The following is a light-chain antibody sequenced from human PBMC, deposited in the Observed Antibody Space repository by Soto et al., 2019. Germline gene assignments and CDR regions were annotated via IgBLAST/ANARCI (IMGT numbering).Light chain of an antibody. CDR3: QQYNNWPPWT. CDR1: QSVSSN. J-gene: IGKJ1*01. CDR2: GGS. V-gene: IGKV3D-15*01. Sequence: DIVLTQSPGTLSLSPGERATLYCRASQSVSSNHLAWYQQKPGQAPRLLIYGGSNRATGIPARFSGSGSGTEFTLTISSLQSEDFAVYYCQQYNNWPPWTFGQGTKV.